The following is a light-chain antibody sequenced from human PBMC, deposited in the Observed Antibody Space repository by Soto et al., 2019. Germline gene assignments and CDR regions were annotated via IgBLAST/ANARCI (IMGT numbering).Light chain of an antibody. CDR2: EVS. Sequence: SALTQPPSASGSPGQSVTISCTGTKNDIGGYNYVSWYQQHPGKAPKLMIYEVSNRPSGVSNRFSGSKSGNTASLTISGLQAEDEADYYCSSYTSIITLYVFGSGTKVTVL. V-gene: IGLV2-14*01. CDR1: KNDIGGYNY. J-gene: IGLJ1*01. CDR3: SSYTSIITLYV.